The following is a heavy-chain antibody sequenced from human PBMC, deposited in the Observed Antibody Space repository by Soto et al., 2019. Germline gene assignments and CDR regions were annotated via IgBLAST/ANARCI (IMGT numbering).Heavy chain of an antibody. CDR2: ISAYNGNT. CDR3: ARPIPYCGGDCSPNYGMDV. Sequence: ASVKVSCKAAGYTFTSYGISWVRQAPGQGLEWMGWISAYNGNTNYAQKLQGRVTMTTDTSTSTAYMELRSLRSDDTAVYYCARPIPYCGGDCSPNYGMDVWGQGTTVTVSS. V-gene: IGHV1-18*01. D-gene: IGHD2-21*02. J-gene: IGHJ6*02. CDR1: GYTFTSYG.